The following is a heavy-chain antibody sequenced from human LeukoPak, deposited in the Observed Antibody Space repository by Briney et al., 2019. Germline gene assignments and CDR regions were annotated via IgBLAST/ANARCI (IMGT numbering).Heavy chain of an antibody. Sequence: SETLSLTCAVYAGSFSGYYWSWIRQPPGKGLEWIGEINHSGSTNYNPSLKSGVTISVDTSKNQFSLKLSSVTAADTAVYYCARGRRGASSSWGDSYWGQGTLVTVAS. V-gene: IGHV4-34*01. D-gene: IGHD6-13*01. CDR3: ARGRRGASSSWGDSY. CDR1: AGSFSGYY. J-gene: IGHJ4*02. CDR2: INHSGST.